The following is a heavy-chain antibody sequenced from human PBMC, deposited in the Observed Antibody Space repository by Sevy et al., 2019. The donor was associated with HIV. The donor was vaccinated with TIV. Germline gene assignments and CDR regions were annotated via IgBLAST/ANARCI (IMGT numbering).Heavy chain of an antibody. V-gene: IGHV3-21*01. CDR3: ARATGTEALDAFDF. CDR1: GFTFSTYS. Sequence: GGSLRLYCAASGFTFSTYSMNWVRQAPGKGLEWVSSISNDYYYIYYADSVKGRFTISRDNAKNSLYLQMNNLRAEDTAVYYCARATGTEALDAFDFWGQGTRVTVSS. J-gene: IGHJ3*01. D-gene: IGHD1-1*01. CDR2: ISNDYYYI.